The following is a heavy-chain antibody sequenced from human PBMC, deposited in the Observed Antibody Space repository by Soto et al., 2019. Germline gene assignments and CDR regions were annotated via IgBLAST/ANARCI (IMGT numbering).Heavy chain of an antibody. J-gene: IGHJ4*02. D-gene: IGHD4-17*01. CDR2: IYYSGST. CDR3: ARETTVTTAYYFDY. CDR1: GGSISSYY. V-gene: IGHV4-59*01. Sequence: SETLSLTCXVSGGSISSYYWSWIRQPPGKGLEWIGYIYYSGSTNYNPSLKSRVTISVDTSKNQFSLKLSSVTAADTAVYYCARETTVTTAYYFDYWGQGTLVTVSS.